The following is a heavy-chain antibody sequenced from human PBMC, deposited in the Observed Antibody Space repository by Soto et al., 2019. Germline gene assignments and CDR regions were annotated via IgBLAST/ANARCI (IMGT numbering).Heavy chain of an antibody. CDR3: ARVLGGSYFPFDS. D-gene: IGHD2-15*01. V-gene: IGHV1-69*11. Sequence: QVQLVQSGAEVKKPGSSVKVSCKASGGSFSDYAINWVRQAPGPGLEWMGGIVPMLRTPNYARKFQGRVTITVDESTSTVSMDLTSLTSDDTAVYACARVLGGSYFPFDSWGQGTLGTVSS. CDR1: GGSFSDYA. CDR2: IVPMLRTP. J-gene: IGHJ4*02.